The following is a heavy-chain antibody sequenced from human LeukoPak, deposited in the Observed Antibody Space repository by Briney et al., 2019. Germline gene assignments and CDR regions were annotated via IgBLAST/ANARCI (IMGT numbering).Heavy chain of an antibody. V-gene: IGHV3-30*04. J-gene: IGHJ4*02. D-gene: IGHD6-13*01. CDR3: ARDRLGFSNGVAAAGY. CDR1: GFTFSSYA. CDR2: ISYDGSNK. Sequence: SGGSLRLSCAASGFTFSSYAMHWVRQAPGKGLEWVAVISYDGSNKYYADSVKGRFTISRDNSKNTLYLQMNSLRAEDTAVYYCARDRLGFSNGVAAAGYWGQGTLVTVSS.